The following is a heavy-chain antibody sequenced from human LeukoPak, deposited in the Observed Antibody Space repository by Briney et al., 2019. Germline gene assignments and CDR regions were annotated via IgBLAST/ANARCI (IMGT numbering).Heavy chain of an antibody. CDR1: GITFSSYA. V-gene: IGHV3-23*01. Sequence: GGSLRLSCAASGITFSSYAMTWVRQAPGKGLEWVSVISGSGDGTYYADSVKGRFTISRDNSKNTLYLQMNSLRAEDTAVYYCAKKLRGSYYFDYWGQGTLVTVSS. CDR2: ISGSGDGT. D-gene: IGHD1-26*01. CDR3: AKKLRGSYYFDY. J-gene: IGHJ4*02.